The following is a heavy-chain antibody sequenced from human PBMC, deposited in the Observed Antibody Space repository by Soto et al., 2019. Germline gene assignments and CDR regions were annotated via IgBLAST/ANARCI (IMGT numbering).Heavy chain of an antibody. CDR3: AKSTGGTANGMGV. D-gene: IGHD2-8*02. Sequence: EGQVVESGGGLVQPGRSGSLSCAASGFSFDDYAMHWVRQAPGKGLEWVSGISWNSGTIGYADSVKGRFTISRDNAKNSLYLQMNSLRAEDTALYYCAKSTGGTANGMGVWGQGTTVTVSS. J-gene: IGHJ6*02. CDR2: ISWNSGTI. V-gene: IGHV3-9*01. CDR1: GFSFDDYA.